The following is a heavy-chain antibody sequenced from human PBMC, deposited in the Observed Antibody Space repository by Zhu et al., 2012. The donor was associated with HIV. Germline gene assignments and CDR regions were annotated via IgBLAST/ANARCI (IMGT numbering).Heavy chain of an antibody. V-gene: IGHV4-34*02. D-gene: IGHD3-22*01. CDR2: IDHAGST. Sequence: QVQLQQWGAGLLKPSETLSLTCAVYGGSFNDYYWTWIRQSPGKGLEWIGEIDHAGSTNYNPSLKSRVTMSVDTSKNQFSLKLKSVTAADTAVYYCARRPEGYYFDNSGYYRSHYFDYWGQGTLVTVSS. CDR1: GGSFNDYY. J-gene: IGHJ4*02. CDR3: ARRPEGYYFDNSGYYRSHYFDY.